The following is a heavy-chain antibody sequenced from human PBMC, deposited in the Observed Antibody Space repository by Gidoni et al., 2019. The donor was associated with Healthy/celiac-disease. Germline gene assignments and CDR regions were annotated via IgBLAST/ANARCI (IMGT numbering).Heavy chain of an antibody. J-gene: IGHJ1*01. CDR2: ISGSGGST. D-gene: IGHD6-6*01. V-gene: IGHV3-23*01. Sequence: EVQLLESGGGLVQPGGSLRLSCAASGFTFSSYAMSWVRQAPGKGLEWVSAISGSGGSTYYADSVKGRFTISRDNSKNTLYLQMNSLRAEDTAVYYCAKAGFAARPREKYFQHWGQGTLVTVSS. CDR3: AKAGFAARPREKYFQH. CDR1: GFTFSSYA.